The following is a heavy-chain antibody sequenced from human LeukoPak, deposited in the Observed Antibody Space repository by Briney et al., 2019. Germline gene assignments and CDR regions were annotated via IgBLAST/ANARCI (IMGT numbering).Heavy chain of an antibody. D-gene: IGHD5-18*01. CDR1: GYTFTSYY. Sequence: ASVKISCKASGYTFTSYYIYWVRQAPGQGLESMGIINPSGGLTTYSQRFQDRVTITRDTSTRTVYMELTNLTSEDTAVYYCAEAEGYGARDYWGQGTLVTVSS. V-gene: IGHV1-46*01. CDR2: INPSGGLT. J-gene: IGHJ4*02. CDR3: AEAEGYGARDY.